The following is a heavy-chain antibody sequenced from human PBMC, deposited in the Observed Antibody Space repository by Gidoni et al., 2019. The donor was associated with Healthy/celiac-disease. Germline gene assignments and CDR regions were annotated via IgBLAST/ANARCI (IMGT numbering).Heavy chain of an antibody. CDR3: AKDRGGGLRPRAFDY. V-gene: IGHV3-30*18. Sequence: QVQLVESGGGVVQPGRSLRLSCAASGFTFSSYGMHWVRQAPGKGLEWVAVISYDGSNKYYADSVKGRFTISRDNSKNTLYLQMNSLRAEDTAVYYCAKDRGGGLRPRAFDYWGQGTLVTVSS. D-gene: IGHD5-12*01. CDR2: ISYDGSNK. CDR1: GFTFSSYG. J-gene: IGHJ4*02.